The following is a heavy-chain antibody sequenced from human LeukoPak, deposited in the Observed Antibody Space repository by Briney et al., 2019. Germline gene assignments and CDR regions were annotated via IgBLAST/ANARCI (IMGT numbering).Heavy chain of an antibody. CDR1: GFTFSSYG. D-gene: IGHD3-22*01. Sequence: GGSLRLSCAASGFTFSSYGMHWVRQAPGKGLEWVAVIWYDGSNKYYADSVKGRFTISRDNSKNMLYLQMNSLRAEDTAVYYCAKNDPDSSEDWGQGTLVTVSS. CDR3: AKNDPDSSED. J-gene: IGHJ4*02. CDR2: IWYDGSNK. V-gene: IGHV3-33*06.